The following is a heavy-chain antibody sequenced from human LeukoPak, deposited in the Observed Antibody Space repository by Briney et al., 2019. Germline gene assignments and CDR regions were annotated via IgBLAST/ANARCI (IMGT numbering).Heavy chain of an antibody. CDR2: VFWDDDT. Sequence: ESGPTLLNPTQTLTLTCTFSGFSLNTTGMSVGWIRQPPGGPLEWLALVFWDDDTAYRPSLGNRITITKDSSKNQVVLTMSNTDPVDTGTYFCAHRYSSFPFDPWDPGILVTVSS. V-gene: IGHV2-5*02. D-gene: IGHD6-6*01. CDR3: AHRYSSFPFDP. J-gene: IGHJ5*02. CDR1: GFSLNTTGMS.